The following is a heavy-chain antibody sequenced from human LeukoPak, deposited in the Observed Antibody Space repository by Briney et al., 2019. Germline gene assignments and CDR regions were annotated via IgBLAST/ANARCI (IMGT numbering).Heavy chain of an antibody. CDR1: GFTFSSYS. V-gene: IGHV3-74*01. CDR3: ARAGGYCSSTSCSNWFDP. CDR2: INTDGSST. Sequence: PGGSLRLSCAASGFTFSSYSMNWVRQAPGKGLVWVSRINTDGSSTSYADSVKGRFTISRDNAKNTLYLQMNSLRAEDTAVYYCARAGGYCSSTSCSNWFDPWGQGTLVTVSS. D-gene: IGHD2-2*01. J-gene: IGHJ5*02.